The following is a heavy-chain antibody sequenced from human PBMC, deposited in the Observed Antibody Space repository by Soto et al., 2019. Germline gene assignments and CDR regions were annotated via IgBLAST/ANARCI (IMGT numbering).Heavy chain of an antibody. V-gene: IGHV4-34*01. D-gene: IGHD6-6*01. CDR2: INHSGST. Sequence: TETLSLTCAAYGGSFSGYYWSWIRQPPGKGLEWIGEINHSGSTNYNPSLKSRVTMSVDTSKNQVSLKLSSVTAADTAVYYCARTSSSRSGEDYWGQGTLVTVSS. CDR1: GGSFSGYY. J-gene: IGHJ4*02. CDR3: ARTSSSRSGEDY.